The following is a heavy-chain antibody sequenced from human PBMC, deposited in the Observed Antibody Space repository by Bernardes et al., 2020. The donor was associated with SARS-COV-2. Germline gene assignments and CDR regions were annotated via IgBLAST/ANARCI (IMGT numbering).Heavy chain of an antibody. J-gene: IGHJ6*02. Sequence: GGSLRLSCAASGFTFDDYAMHWVRQAPGKGLEWVSLISGDGGSTYYADSVKGRFTISRDNSKNSLYLQMNSLRTEDTALYYCAKGNSRYDFWSGYSPDSYYYYYGMDVWGQGTTVTVSS. CDR1: GFTFDDYA. CDR3: AKGNSRYDFWSGYSPDSYYYYYGMDV. D-gene: IGHD3-3*01. V-gene: IGHV3-43*02. CDR2: ISGDGGST.